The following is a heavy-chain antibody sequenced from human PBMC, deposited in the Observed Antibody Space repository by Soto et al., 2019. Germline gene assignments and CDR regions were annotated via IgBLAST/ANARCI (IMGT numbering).Heavy chain of an antibody. D-gene: IGHD3-22*01. V-gene: IGHV3-15*01. CDR2: IKRKTENYAT. Sequence: GGSLRLSCAASGFTFTDSPIHGVRQASGKGLEWLGLIKRKTENYATDYAAPVKGRFTISRDDSKNTLYLQMNSLKTEDTAVYYCTTGVMIVVVSRSATDYWGQGTLVTVSS. J-gene: IGHJ4*02. CDR1: GFTFTDSP. CDR3: TTGVMIVVVSRSATDY.